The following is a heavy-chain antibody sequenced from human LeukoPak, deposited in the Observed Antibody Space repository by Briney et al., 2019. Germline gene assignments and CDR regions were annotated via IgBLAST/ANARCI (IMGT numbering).Heavy chain of an antibody. J-gene: IGHJ6*02. CDR3: ARVEALFGAIYYYYGMDV. V-gene: IGHV4-34*01. Sequence: SETLSLTCAVYGGSFSGYYWSWIRQPPGKGMEWIGEINHSGSTNYNPSLKSRVTISVDTSKNQFSLKLSSVTAADTAVYYCARVEALFGAIYYYYGMDVWGQGTTVTVSS. CDR1: GGSFSGYY. CDR2: INHSGST. D-gene: IGHD3-3*01.